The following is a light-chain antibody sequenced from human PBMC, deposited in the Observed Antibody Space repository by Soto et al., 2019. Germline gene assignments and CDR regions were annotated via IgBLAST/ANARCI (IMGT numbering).Light chain of an antibody. V-gene: IGKV3-20*01. CDR3: QQYGSSPRT. J-gene: IGKJ2*02. Sequence: EIVWTQSPGTLSLSPGERATLSCRASQSVSSSYLAWYQQKPGQAPRLLIYGASSRATGIPDRFSGSGSETAFTLTISSLEPADFAVYYCQQYGSSPRTFGQGTKLEIK. CDR2: GAS. CDR1: QSVSSSY.